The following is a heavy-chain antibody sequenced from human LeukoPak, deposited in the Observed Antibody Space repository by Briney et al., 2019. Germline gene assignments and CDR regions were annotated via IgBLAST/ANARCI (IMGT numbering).Heavy chain of an antibody. CDR3: ARESSRRVPATTAFEY. CDR1: GGTFSSYA. CDR2: IIPIFGTA. Sequence: ASVKVSCKASGGTFSSYAISWVRQAPGQGLEWMGGIIPIFGTANYAQKFQGRVTITADKSTSTVYMELSSLRSEDTAVYYCARESSRRVPATTAFEYWGQGTLVTVSS. V-gene: IGHV1-69*06. J-gene: IGHJ4*02. D-gene: IGHD5-18*01.